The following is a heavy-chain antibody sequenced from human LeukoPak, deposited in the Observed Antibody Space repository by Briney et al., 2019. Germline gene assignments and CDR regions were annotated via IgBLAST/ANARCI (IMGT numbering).Heavy chain of an antibody. CDR1: GGTFSSYA. Sequence: ASVKVSCKASGGTFSSYAISWVRQAPGQGLEWMGRIIPILGIANYAQKFQGRVTITADKSTSTAYMELSSLRSEDTAVYYCARDPRQKVYSSSSDWFDPWGQGTLVTVSS. J-gene: IGHJ5*02. CDR2: IIPILGIA. D-gene: IGHD6-6*01. CDR3: ARDPRQKVYSSSSDWFDP. V-gene: IGHV1-69*04.